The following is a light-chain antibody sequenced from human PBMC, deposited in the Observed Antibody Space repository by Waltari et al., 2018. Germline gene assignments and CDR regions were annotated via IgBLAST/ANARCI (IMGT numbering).Light chain of an antibody. CDR1: LLANKN. CDR2: KDS. CDR3: QTGGHGTWV. V-gene: IGLV3-27*01. Sequence: SYELTQPSSVSVSPGQTARITCSGDLLANKNARWFPRKPGQAPILVIFKDSDRPSGIPGRFSGSSSGTTVTLTISGAQVEDEADYYCQTGGHGTWVFGGGTKLTVL. J-gene: IGLJ3*02.